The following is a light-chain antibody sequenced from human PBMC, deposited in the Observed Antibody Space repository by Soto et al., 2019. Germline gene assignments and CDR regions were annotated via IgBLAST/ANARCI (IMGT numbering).Light chain of an antibody. CDR2: GAS. V-gene: IGKV3-20*01. J-gene: IGKJ4*01. CDR3: QQYGSSPLT. Sequence: EIVLTQSPGTLSLSPGERATLSCRASQSVSSSFLAWYQQKPGQAPRLLIYGASSRATGIPDRFSGSGSGTDFTLTISRLDPEHVAVYYCQQYGSSPLTFGGGTKVEI. CDR1: QSVSSSF.